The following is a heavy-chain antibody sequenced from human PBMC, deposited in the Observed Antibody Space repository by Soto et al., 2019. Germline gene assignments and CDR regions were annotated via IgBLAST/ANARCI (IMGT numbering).Heavy chain of an antibody. D-gene: IGHD3-16*01. Sequence: QVHLEESGGGLVKPGGSLRLSCTAAGFTFSDYYIGWIRHAPGKGLEWVSDISNSGRITHHADSVEGRFTISRDNAKNSLYLQMNSLRPEDSAIYYCARDHGGGGLTLEYWGQGTLVTVSS. V-gene: IGHV3-11*01. CDR2: ISNSGRIT. J-gene: IGHJ4*02. CDR3: ARDHGGGGLTLEY. CDR1: GFTFSDYY.